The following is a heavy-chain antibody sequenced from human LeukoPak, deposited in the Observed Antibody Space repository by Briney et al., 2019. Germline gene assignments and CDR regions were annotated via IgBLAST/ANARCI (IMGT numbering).Heavy chain of an antibody. J-gene: IGHJ4*02. CDR1: GGSISSYY. CDR2: IYTSGST. V-gene: IGHV4-4*07. D-gene: IGHD2-2*01. Sequence: PSETLSITCTVSGGSISSYYWSWIRQPAGKGLEWIGRIYTSGSTNYNPSLKSRVTMSVDTSKNQFSLKLSSVTAADTAVYYCARGPDPYCSSTSCYAFDYWGQGTLVTVSS. CDR3: ARGPDPYCSSTSCYAFDY.